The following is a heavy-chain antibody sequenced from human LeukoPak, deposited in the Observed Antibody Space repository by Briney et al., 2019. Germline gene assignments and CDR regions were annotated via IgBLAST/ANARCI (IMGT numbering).Heavy chain of an antibody. CDR3: ARVMGLLWFEDRNYGMDV. CDR2: ISSSGSTI. Sequence: PGGSLRLSCAASGFTFSDYYMSWIRQAPGKGLEWVSYISSSGSTIYYADSVKGRFTISRDNAKNSLYLQMNSLRAEDTAVYYCARVMGLLWFEDRNYGMDVWGQGTTVTVSS. D-gene: IGHD3-10*01. V-gene: IGHV3-11*01. CDR1: GFTFSDYY. J-gene: IGHJ6*02.